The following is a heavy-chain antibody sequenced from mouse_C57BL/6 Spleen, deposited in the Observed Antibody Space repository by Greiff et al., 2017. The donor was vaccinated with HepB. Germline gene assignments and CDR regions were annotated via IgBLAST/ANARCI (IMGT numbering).Heavy chain of an antibody. CDR3: ARSYSFYAMDY. CDR2: IYPGDGDT. D-gene: IGHD2-12*01. Sequence: VQLQQSGPELVKPGASVKISCKASGYAFSSSWMNWVKQRPGKGLEWIGRIYPGDGDTNYNGKLKGKATLTADKSSSTAYMQLSSLTSEDSAVYFCARSYSFYAMDYWGQGTSVTVSS. CDR1: GYAFSSSW. J-gene: IGHJ4*01. V-gene: IGHV1-82*01.